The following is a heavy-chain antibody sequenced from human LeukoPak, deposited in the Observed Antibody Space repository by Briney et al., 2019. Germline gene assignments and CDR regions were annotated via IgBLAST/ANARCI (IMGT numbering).Heavy chain of an antibody. V-gene: IGHV1-18*01. Sequence: ASVKVSCKASGYTFTSYGISWVRQAPGQGLEWMGWISAYNGNTNYAKKFKGRVTMTTDTSTDTAYMELRSLRSDDTVVYYCARDLYCSGSSCYAGYFQHWGQGTLVTVSS. CDR2: ISAYNGNT. D-gene: IGHD2-2*01. CDR1: GYTFTSYG. CDR3: ARDLYCSGSSCYAGYFQH. J-gene: IGHJ1*01.